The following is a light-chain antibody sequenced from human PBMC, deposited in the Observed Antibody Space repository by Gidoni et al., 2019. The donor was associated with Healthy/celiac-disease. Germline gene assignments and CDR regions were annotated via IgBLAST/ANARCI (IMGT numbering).Light chain of an antibody. CDR3: QQYNYT. J-gene: IGKJ2*01. Sequence: DIQMTQSPSTMSASVGDRVTLTCRASQSIRSWLAWYQQKPGKAPKLLIYNSSSLESRGPSRFSGSGSVTEFMLTIRSLQPDDFASYYCQQYNYTFGQGTRLEIK. V-gene: IGKV1-5*03. CDR1: QSIRSW. CDR2: NSS.